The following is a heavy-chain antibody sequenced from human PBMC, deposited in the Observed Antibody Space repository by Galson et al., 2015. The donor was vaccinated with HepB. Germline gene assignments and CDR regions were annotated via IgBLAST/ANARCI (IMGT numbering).Heavy chain of an antibody. D-gene: IGHD3-22*01. CDR1: GYTFTGYY. V-gene: IGHV1-2*02. CDR2: INPNSGGT. CDR3: ARETVLDYYDSSGLDY. Sequence: SVKVSCKASGYTFTGYYMHWVRQAPGQGLEWMGWINPNSGGTNYAQKFQGRVTMTRDTSISTAYMELSRLRSDDTAVYYCARETVLDYYDSSGLDYWGQGTLVTVSS. J-gene: IGHJ4*02.